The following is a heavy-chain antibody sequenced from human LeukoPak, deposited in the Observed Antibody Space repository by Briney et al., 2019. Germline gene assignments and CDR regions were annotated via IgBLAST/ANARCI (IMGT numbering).Heavy chain of an antibody. D-gene: IGHD2-21*01. J-gene: IGHJ4*02. Sequence: PGGSLRLSCAASGFTFSSYWMHWVRQAPGKGLVWVSRINSDGSSTSYADSVKGRFTISRDNAKNTLYLQMNSLRAEDTAVYYCAREGCGGDCYDYWGQGTLVTVSS. CDR2: INSDGSST. CDR1: GFTFSSYW. V-gene: IGHV3-74*01. CDR3: AREGCGGDCYDY.